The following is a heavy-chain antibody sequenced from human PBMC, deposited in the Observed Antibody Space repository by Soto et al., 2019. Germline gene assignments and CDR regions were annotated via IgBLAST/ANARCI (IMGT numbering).Heavy chain of an antibody. V-gene: IGHV4-34*01. D-gene: IGHD3-10*01. CDR2: INHSGST. Sequence: SETLSLTCAVYGGSFSGYYWSWIRQPPGKGLEWIGEINHSGSTNYNPSLKSRVTISVDTSKNQFSLKLSSVTAADTAVYYCARRYYYGSGSLRPYYYYGMDVWGQGTTVTV. CDR1: GGSFSGYY. J-gene: IGHJ6*02. CDR3: ARRYYYGSGSLRPYYYYGMDV.